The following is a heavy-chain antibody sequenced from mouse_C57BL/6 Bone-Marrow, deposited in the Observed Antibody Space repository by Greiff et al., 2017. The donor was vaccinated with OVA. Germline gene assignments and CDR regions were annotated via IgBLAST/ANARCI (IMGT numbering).Heavy chain of an antibody. CDR3: ARQNYDYGAWFAY. J-gene: IGHJ3*01. Sequence: EVKLVESGGGLVQPGGSLKLSCAASGFTFSDYYMYWVRQTPEKRLEWVAYISNGGGSTYYPDTVKGRFTISRDNAKNTLYLRMSRLKSEDTAMYYCARQNYDYGAWFAYWGQGTLVTVSA. V-gene: IGHV5-12*01. CDR2: ISNGGGST. CDR1: GFTFSDYY. D-gene: IGHD2-4*01.